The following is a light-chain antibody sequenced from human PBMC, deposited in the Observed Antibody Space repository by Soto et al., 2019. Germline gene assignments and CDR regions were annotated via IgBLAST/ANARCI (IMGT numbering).Light chain of an antibody. Sequence: EIVLTQSPGTLSLSPGERATLSCRASQSVSSSHLAWYQQKPGQAPRLLIYGASSRATGIPDRFSGSGSGTDFTLTISRLEPEDFAVYYCQQYGSSPPYTFVQGTKLEIK. CDR3: QQYGSSPPYT. J-gene: IGKJ2*01. CDR2: GAS. V-gene: IGKV3-20*01. CDR1: QSVSSSH.